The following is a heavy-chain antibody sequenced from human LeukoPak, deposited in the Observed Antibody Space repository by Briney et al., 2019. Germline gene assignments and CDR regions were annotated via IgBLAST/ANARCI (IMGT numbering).Heavy chain of an antibody. CDR1: GGSFSGYY. D-gene: IGHD5-18*01. V-gene: IGHV4-34*01. J-gene: IGHJ4*02. Sequence: PSETLFLTCAVYGGSFSGYYWSWIRQPPGKGLEWIGEINHFGSTNYNPSLKNRVTISGDTSKNQFSLKVNSVTAADTAVYYCARGYRAPQTFYSYHYFDSWAQGILVTVSS. CDR2: INHFGST. CDR3: ARGYRAPQTFYSYHYFDS.